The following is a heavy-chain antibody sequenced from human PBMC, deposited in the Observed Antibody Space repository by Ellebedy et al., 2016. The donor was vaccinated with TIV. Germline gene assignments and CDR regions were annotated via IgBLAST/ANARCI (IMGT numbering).Heavy chain of an antibody. D-gene: IGHD2-2*02. CDR1: GFTFSSYA. CDR3: AKDPGYCSSTSCYRYFQH. V-gene: IGHV3-23*01. J-gene: IGHJ1*01. Sequence: GGSLRLXXAASGFTFSSYAMSWVRQAPGKGLEWVSATRGSGVSTYYADSVKGRFTISRDNSKNTLYLQMNSLRAEDTAVYYCAKDPGYCSSTSCYRYFQHWGQGTLVTVSS. CDR2: TRGSGVST.